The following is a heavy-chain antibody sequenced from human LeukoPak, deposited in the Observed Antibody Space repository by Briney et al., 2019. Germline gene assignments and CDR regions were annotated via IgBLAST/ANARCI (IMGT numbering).Heavy chain of an antibody. CDR2: ISSDGYRT. CDR1: GFPFSTYD. Sequence: GGSLRLSCAASGFPFSTYDMHWVRQAPDKGLQWVAVISSDGYRTDYPDSVRGRFTISRDNFKNTVDLQMISVTAEDTAMYFCTKGLGTGSVLARPLHYWGQGTLVTVSS. CDR3: TKGLGTGSVLARPLHY. V-gene: IGHV3-30*18. J-gene: IGHJ4*02. D-gene: IGHD3-10*01.